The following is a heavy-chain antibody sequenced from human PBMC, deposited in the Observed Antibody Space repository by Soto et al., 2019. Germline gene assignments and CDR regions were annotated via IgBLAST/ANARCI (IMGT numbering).Heavy chain of an antibody. V-gene: IGHV4-30-4*01. Sequence: QVQLQESGPGLVKPSQTLSLTCTVSGGSISSGDYYWSWIRQPPGKGLEWIGYIYYSGSTYYNPSLKSRVTIAVDTSKNQFPLKLSAVTAADTAVYYGARGGGLLWFGEWNWFDPWGQGTLVTVSS. D-gene: IGHD3-10*01. CDR2: IYYSGST. CDR3: ARGGGLLWFGEWNWFDP. CDR1: GGSISSGDYY. J-gene: IGHJ5*02.